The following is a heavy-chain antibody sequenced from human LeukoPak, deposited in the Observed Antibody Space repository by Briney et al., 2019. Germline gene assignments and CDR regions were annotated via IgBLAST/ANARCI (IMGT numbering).Heavy chain of an antibody. CDR1: GDSISSYY. V-gene: IGHV4-59*01. D-gene: IGHD2-15*01. Sequence: PSETLSLTCTVSGDSISSYYWSWIRQSPGKGLEWIGYIYYSGSTNYNPSLKSRVTISVDTSKNQFSLELSSVTAADTAVYYCAKGYCSGGGCYAYSFDYWGQGTLVTVSS. J-gene: IGHJ4*02. CDR2: IYYSGST. CDR3: AKGYCSGGGCYAYSFDY.